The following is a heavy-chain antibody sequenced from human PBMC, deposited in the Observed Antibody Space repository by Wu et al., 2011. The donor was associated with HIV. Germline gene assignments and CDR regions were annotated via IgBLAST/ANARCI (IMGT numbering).Heavy chain of an antibody. D-gene: IGHD1-1*01. CDR3: ARDLSGTFDS. J-gene: IGHJ4*02. Sequence: QVHLVQSGAEVKKPGSSVKVSCKASGGTFRSHTITWVRQAPGQGPEWMGRIIPFFDTKTYAQTFQGRVTFTADESTDTAYMELNSLNSDDTAVYYCARDLSGTFDSWGQGTLVTVSS. CDR2: IIPFFDTK. V-gene: IGHV1-69*12. CDR1: GGTFRSHT.